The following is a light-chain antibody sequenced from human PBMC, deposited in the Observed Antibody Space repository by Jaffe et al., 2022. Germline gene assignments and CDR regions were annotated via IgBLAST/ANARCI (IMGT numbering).Light chain of an antibody. CDR3: AAWDDSLSGWV. CDR1: SSNIGKNY. V-gene: IGLV1-47*01. J-gene: IGLJ3*02. CDR2: RNN. Sequence: QSVLTQPPSASGTPGQRVIISCSGSSSNIGKNYLYWYQHLPGAAPKVVIYRNNQRPSGVPDRFSASKSGTSNSLAISGLRSEDEADYFCAAWDDSLSGWVFGGGTKLTVL.